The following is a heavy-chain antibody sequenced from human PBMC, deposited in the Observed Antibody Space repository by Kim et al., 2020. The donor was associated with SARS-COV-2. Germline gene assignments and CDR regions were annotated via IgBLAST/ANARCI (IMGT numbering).Heavy chain of an antibody. CDR3: ARDAREVGRYYYYYMDI. CDR1: GGSISTYH. J-gene: IGHJ6*03. Sequence: SETLSLTCSLSGGSISTYHLSWIRQPPEKGLEWIGSIYYTGSTNYNPSLKSRVTISADTSKNQFSLKLSSVTAADTAIYYCARDAREVGRYYYYYMDIWGRRTTGTVSS. V-gene: IGHV4-59*12. CDR2: IYYTGST. D-gene: IGHD1-26*01.